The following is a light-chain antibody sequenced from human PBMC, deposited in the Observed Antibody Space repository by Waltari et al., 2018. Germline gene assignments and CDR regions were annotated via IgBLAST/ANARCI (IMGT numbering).Light chain of an antibody. CDR3: SSYTSRNTVI. V-gene: IGLV2-14*03. CDR2: DGS. Sequence: QSALTQPASVSGAPGQSITISCTGTSSDVGGYNYVAWYQQHPGKAPQLMIYDGSDRPSGVSNRFSGSKSGNTASLTISGLQAEDEADYSCSSYTSRNTVIFGGGTKVTVL. J-gene: IGLJ2*01. CDR1: SSDVGGYNY.